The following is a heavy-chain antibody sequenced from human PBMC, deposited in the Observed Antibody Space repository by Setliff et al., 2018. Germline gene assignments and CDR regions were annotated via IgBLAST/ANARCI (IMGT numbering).Heavy chain of an antibody. CDR1: GGPINSDRYY. CDR3: AGRDYSGGDS. J-gene: IGHJ5*01. Sequence: PSETLSLTCTVSGGPINSDRYYWGWIRQPPGKGLEWIGSMYSSGSTYYNPSLKSRVTISIDTSKNQFSLKVNSVTAADTAVYYCAGRDYSGGDSWGHGTLVTVSS. CDR2: MYSSGST. V-gene: IGHV4-39*01. D-gene: IGHD4-4*01.